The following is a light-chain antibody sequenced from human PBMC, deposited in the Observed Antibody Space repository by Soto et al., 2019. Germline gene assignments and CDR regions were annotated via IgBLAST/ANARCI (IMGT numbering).Light chain of an antibody. CDR1: SSNIGAGYD. V-gene: IGLV1-40*01. J-gene: IGLJ3*02. CDR3: QTHDSSLNSWV. CDR2: GST. Sequence: QSVVTQPPSMSGAPGQRVTISCTGSSSNIGAGYDVHWYQLLPGTAPKLLIYGSTNRPSGVPDRFSGSKSGTSASLAITGLRAEDQADYYCQTHDSSLNSWVFGGGTKLPS.